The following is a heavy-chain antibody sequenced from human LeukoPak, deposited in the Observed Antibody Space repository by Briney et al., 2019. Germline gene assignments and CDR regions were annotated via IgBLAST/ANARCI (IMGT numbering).Heavy chain of an antibody. Sequence: KSSETLSLTCAVYGGSFSGYYWSWIRQPPGKGLEWIGEINHSGSTNYNPSLKSRVTISVDTSKNQFSLKLSSVTAADTAVYYCARLVVAWWWFDPWGQGTLVTVSS. D-gene: IGHD2-15*01. V-gene: IGHV4-34*01. J-gene: IGHJ5*02. CDR3: ARLVVAWWWFDP. CDR1: GGSFSGYY. CDR2: INHSGST.